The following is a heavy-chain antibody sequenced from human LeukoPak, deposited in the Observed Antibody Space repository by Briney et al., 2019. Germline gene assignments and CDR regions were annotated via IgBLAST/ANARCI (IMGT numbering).Heavy chain of an antibody. J-gene: IGHJ4*02. CDR1: GFTLSSYG. D-gene: IGHD5-12*01. Sequence: YPGGSLRLSCTAFGFTLSSYGMNWVRQAPGKGLEWLSYIASGGSTIYYADSVKGRFTISRDNAKNSHYLQMNSLRDEDTAVYYCARAGYGGYKLDFWGQGALVTVST. CDR3: ARAGYGGYKLDF. V-gene: IGHV3-48*02. CDR2: IASGGSTI.